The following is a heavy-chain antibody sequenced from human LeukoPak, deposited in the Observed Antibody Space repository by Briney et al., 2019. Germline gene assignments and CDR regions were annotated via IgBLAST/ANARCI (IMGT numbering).Heavy chain of an antibody. CDR3: TRKSRRSYSNYDYYYYMDV. V-gene: IGHV1-69*01. CDR2: IIPIFGTA. D-gene: IGHD4-11*01. Sequence: SVKVSCKASGGTFSSYAISWVRQAPGQGLEWMGGIIPIFGTANYAQKFQGRVTITADESTSTAYMELSSLRSEDTAVYYCTRKSRRSYSNYDYYYYMDVWGKRTTVTVSS. J-gene: IGHJ6*03. CDR1: GGTFSSYA.